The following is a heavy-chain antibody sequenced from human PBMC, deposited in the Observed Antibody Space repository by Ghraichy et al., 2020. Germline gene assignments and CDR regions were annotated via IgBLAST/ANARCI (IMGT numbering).Heavy chain of an antibody. CDR3: ARDYSRTTAGNSY. J-gene: IGHJ4*02. CDR2: ISGNNGNT. D-gene: IGHD1-7*01. Sequence: ASVKVSCKASGYTFTSYGISWVRQAPGQGLEGMGRISGNNGNTKYAQKFQGRVTMTTDTSTSTAYMELRSLRSDETAVYYCARDYSRTTAGNSYWGQGTLVTVSS. CDR1: GYTFTSYG. V-gene: IGHV1-18*01.